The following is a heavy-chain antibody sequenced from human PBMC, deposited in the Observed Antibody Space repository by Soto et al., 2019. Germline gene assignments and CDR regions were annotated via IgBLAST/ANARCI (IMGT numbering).Heavy chain of an antibody. Sequence: KPSETLSLTCTVSGRSISSSSYYWGWTRQPPGKGLEWIGSIYYSGSTYYNPSLKSRVTISVDTSKNQFCLKLSSVAAADMAVYYWAGECSSSSSMSYYGMDVWGQGTTVTVSS. CDR1: GRSISSSSYY. D-gene: IGHD6-6*01. V-gene: IGHV4-39*01. J-gene: IGHJ6*02. CDR2: IYYSGST. CDR3: AGECSSSSSMSYYGMDV.